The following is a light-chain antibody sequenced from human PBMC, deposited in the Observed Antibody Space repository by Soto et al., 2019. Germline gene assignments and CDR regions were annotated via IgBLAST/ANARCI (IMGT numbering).Light chain of an antibody. CDR3: QQYLSWT. J-gene: IGKJ1*01. CDR2: GTS. Sequence: EIVLTQSPGTLSVSPGERATLSCRSSQNVYSNNLAWYQQKPGQAPSLLIYGTSSRATGITDRFSGSGSGTDFTFTISRLEPEDSAIYYCQQYLSWTFGQGTKVEI. CDR1: QNVYSNN. V-gene: IGKV3-20*01.